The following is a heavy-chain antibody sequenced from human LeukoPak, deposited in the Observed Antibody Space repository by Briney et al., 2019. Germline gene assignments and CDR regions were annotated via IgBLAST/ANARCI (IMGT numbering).Heavy chain of an antibody. CDR1: GFTFSSYY. V-gene: IGHV3-7*01. CDR3: GVGQLLNYYYNMDV. CDR2: IKQDGSEK. Sequence: GSLRLSCAASGFTFSSYYMSWVRQAPGKGLEWVANIKQDGSEKYYVDSVKGRFTISRDNAKNSLYLQMNGLRAEDTAVYYCGVGQLLNYYYNMDVWGRGTTVTVSS. D-gene: IGHD2-2*01. J-gene: IGHJ6*02.